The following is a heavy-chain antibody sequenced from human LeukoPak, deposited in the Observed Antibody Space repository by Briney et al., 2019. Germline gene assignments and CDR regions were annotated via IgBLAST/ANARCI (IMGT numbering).Heavy chain of an antibody. J-gene: IGHJ6*03. D-gene: IGHD2-2*01. CDR2: IIPIFGTA. CDR1: GGTFSSYA. Sequence: ASVKVSCKASGGTFSSYAISWVRQAPGQGFEWMGGIIPIFGTANYAQKFQGRVTITADESTSTAYMELSSLRSEDTAVYYCARDRGGSTSTIYYYYMDVWGKGTTVTVSS. V-gene: IGHV1-69*01. CDR3: ARDRGGSTSTIYYYYMDV.